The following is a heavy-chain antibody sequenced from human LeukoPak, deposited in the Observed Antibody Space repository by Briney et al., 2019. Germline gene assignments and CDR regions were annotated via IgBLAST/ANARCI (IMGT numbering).Heavy chain of an antibody. CDR1: GFTFSSYA. CDR3: AKAPVTSCRGAYCYPFDS. V-gene: IGHV3-23*01. Sequence: GGSLRLSCAASGFTFSSYAMNWVRQAPGKGLEWVSAISGSDGSTYYADSVKGRFTISRDNSKNTLYLQMNSLRAEDAAVYFCAKAPVTSCRGAYCYPFDSWGQGTLVTVSS. CDR2: ISGSDGST. J-gene: IGHJ4*02. D-gene: IGHD2-21*01.